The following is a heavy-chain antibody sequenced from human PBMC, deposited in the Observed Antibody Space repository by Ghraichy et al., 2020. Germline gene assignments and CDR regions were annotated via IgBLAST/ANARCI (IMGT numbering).Heavy chain of an antibody. D-gene: IGHD1-26*01. CDR1: EFTFSAFS. Sequence: GGSLRLSCAASEFTFSAFSMNWVRQAPGKGLEWISYISISGDTIKYADSVKGRFTISRDDAKNSLHLQMSSLRTEDTAVYYFSRDGVGVDPGDAFDIWGRGTMVTVSS. J-gene: IGHJ3*02. CDR3: SRDGVGVDPGDAFDI. V-gene: IGHV3-48*01. CDR2: ISISGDTI.